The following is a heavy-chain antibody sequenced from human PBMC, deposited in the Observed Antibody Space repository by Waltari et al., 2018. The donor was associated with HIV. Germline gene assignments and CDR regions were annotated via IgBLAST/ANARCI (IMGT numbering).Heavy chain of an antibody. Sequence: EVQVVESGGGLVQPGGSLRLSCAASGFTSSTYEMNRVRQAPGKGREWVSYISSSGSTIYYADSVKGRFTISRDNAKNSLYLQMNSLRAEDTAVYFCARDGSSYYGLDYWGRGTLVTVSS. D-gene: IGHD1-26*01. J-gene: IGHJ4*02. CDR2: ISSSGSTI. CDR3: ARDGSSYYGLDY. CDR1: GFTSSTYE. V-gene: IGHV3-48*03.